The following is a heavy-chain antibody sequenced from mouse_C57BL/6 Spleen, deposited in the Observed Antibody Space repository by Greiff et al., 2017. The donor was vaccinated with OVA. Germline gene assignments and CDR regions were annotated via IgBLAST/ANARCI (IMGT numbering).Heavy chain of an antibody. D-gene: IGHD1-1*01. V-gene: IGHV1-69*01. Sequence: QVQLQQPGAELVLPGASVKLSCKASGYTFTSYWMHWVKQRPGQGLEWIGEIDPSASYTNYNQTFKGKSTLTVDKSSSTAYMQLSSLTAEDSAVYYCARGYYGSSYEYFDVWGTGTTVTVSS. CDR3: ARGYYGSSYEYFDV. CDR2: IDPSASYT. CDR1: GYTFTSYW. J-gene: IGHJ1*03.